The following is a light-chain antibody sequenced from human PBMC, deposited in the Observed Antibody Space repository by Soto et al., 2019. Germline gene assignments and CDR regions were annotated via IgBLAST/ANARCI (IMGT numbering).Light chain of an antibody. CDR1: QSVSSNS. J-gene: IGKJ1*01. Sequence: EIVLTQSPGTLSLSPRERATLSCRASQSVSSNSLAWYQQKPGQPPRLLISGASSRATGIPDRFSGSGSGTDFTLTISRLEPEDFAVYYCQQYGSSRTFGQGTKVDI. CDR3: QQYGSSRT. CDR2: GAS. V-gene: IGKV3-20*01.